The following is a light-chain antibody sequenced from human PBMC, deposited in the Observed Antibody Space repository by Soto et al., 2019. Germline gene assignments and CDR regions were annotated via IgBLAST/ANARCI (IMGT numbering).Light chain of an antibody. CDR1: SGYSNYK. J-gene: IGLJ7*01. Sequence: QLVLTQPPSASASLGASVTLTCTLSSGYSNYKVDWYQQRPGKGPRFVMRVGTGGIVGSKGDGIPDRFSVLGSGLNRYLTINNIQEEDESDYHCGADHGSGSNFVYVFGGGTQLTVL. V-gene: IGLV9-49*01. CDR2: VGTGGIVG. CDR3: GADHGSGSNFVYV.